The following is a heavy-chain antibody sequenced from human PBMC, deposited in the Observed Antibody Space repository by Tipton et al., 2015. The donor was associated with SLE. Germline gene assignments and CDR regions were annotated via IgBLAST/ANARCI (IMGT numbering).Heavy chain of an antibody. D-gene: IGHD3-22*01. Sequence: TLSLTCAVYGGSFSGYYWSWIRQPPGKGLEWIGEINNSGSTNYNPSLKSRVTISVDTSKNQFSLKLSSVTAADTAVYYCARLLDYYDSSDDAFDIWGQGTMVTVSS. J-gene: IGHJ3*02. V-gene: IGHV4-34*01. CDR1: GGSFSGYY. CDR2: INNSGST. CDR3: ARLLDYYDSSDDAFDI.